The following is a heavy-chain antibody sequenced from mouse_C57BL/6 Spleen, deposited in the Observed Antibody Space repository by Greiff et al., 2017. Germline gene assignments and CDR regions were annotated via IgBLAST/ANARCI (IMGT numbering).Heavy chain of an antibody. CDR1: GYTFTGYW. J-gene: IGHJ3*01. CDR2: ILPGSGST. V-gene: IGHV1-9*01. D-gene: IGHD2-3*01. Sequence: QVQLKQSGAELMKPGASVKLSCKATGYTFTGYWIEWVKQRPGHGLEWIGEILPGSGSTNYNEKFKGKATFTADPSSNTAYMQLSSLTTEDSAIYYCARRDGTWFAYWGQGTLVTVSA. CDR3: ARRDGTWFAY.